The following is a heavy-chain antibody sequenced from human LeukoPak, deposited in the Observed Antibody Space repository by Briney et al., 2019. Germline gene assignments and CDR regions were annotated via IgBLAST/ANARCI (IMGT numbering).Heavy chain of an antibody. V-gene: IGHV4-59*08. CDR3: ARHVRSGYNFLDY. D-gene: IGHD5-24*01. J-gene: IGHJ4*02. CDR2: IYFSGSS. Sequence: PSETLSLTCSVSGGSMNNYYWSWIRQPPGKGLEWIGYIYFSGSSNYNPSLKSRVTMSVDTSKNQFSLKLSSVTAADTAVYDCARHVRSGYNFLDYWGQGNLVTVSS. CDR1: GGSMNNYY.